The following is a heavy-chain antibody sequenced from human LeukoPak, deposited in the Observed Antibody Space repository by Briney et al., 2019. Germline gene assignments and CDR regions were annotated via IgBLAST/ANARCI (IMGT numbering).Heavy chain of an antibody. CDR1: GFTFSSYW. CDR3: ARAVVGADFDY. V-gene: IGHV3-74*01. Sequence: GGSLRLSCAASGFTFSSYWMHWVRQAPGKGLVWVSRINSDGSSTSYADSVKGRFTVSRDNAKNTLYLQMNSLRAEDTAVYYCARAVVGADFDYWGQGTLVTVSS. CDR2: INSDGSST. J-gene: IGHJ4*02. D-gene: IGHD1-26*01.